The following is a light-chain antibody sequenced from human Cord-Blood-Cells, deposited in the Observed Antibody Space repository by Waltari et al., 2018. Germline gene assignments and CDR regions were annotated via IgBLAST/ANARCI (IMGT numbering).Light chain of an antibody. CDR2: AAS. CDR1: QGISSY. J-gene: IGKJ1*01. Sequence: AIRLTQSPSSLSAPTGDRVTITCRASQGISSYLAWYQQKPGKATKLLIYAASTLQSGVPSRFSGSGSGTDFTLTISCLQSEDFATYYCQQYYSYPWTFGQGTKVEIK. CDR3: QQYYSYPWT. V-gene: IGKV1-8*01.